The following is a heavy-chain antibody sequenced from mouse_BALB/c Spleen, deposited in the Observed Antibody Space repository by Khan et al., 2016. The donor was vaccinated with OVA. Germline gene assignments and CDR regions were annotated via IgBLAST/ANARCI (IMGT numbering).Heavy chain of an antibody. J-gene: IGHJ3*01. CDR3: SNGNCGWFAY. V-gene: IGHV5-9-2*01. CDR2: ISSAVTYT. CDR1: GFTFSSFV. D-gene: IGHD2-1*01. Sequence: EVELVESGGGLVEPAGSLKLSCAASGFTFSSFVMSWVRQTPEKRLEWVATISSAVTYTYYPDIVKGRFTISRDYAKNNLYQQMNSLGFDECAHYYSSNGNCGWFAYWGQGTLVTVS.